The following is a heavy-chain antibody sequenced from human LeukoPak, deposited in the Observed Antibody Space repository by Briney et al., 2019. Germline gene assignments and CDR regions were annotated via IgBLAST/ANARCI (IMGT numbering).Heavy chain of an antibody. CDR2: IYYSGST. D-gene: IGHD3-10*01. CDR1: GGSISSYY. V-gene: IGHV4-59*01. Sequence: PSETLSLTCTVSGGSISSYYWSWIRQPPGKGLEWIGYIYYSGSTNYNPSLKSRVTISVDTSKNQFSLKLSSVTAADTAVYYCAGALLWFGELGFDYWGQGTLVTVSS. CDR3: AGALLWFGELGFDY. J-gene: IGHJ4*02.